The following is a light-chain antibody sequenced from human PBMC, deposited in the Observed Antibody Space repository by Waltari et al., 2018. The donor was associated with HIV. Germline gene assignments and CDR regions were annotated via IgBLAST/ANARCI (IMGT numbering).Light chain of an antibody. Sequence: QAGLTQPPSVSKGVRQTATLTCTGNNNAVGGQGAAWLQAHQGHPPKLTSYRTDHRPSGISEIFSASRSRNTAPLTITGLQPEDEADYYCSACDVSLSAWVFGGGTKLTVL. V-gene: IGLV10-54*04. CDR3: SACDVSLSAWV. CDR1: NNAVGGQG. CDR2: RTD. J-gene: IGLJ3*02.